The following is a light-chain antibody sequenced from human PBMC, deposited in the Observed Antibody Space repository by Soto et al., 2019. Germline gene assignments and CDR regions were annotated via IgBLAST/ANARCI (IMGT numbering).Light chain of an antibody. CDR3: QKYDSAPT. CDR2: SAS. V-gene: IGKV1-27*01. J-gene: IGKJ1*01. Sequence: DIQMTPSPSSLSASVVDRVTITCRPSRGIGNALAWYQQKPGTVPKLLIHSASTLQSGVPSRFSGSGSGTDFTLTISSLQPEDVASYYCQKYDSAPTFGPGTKVDI. CDR1: RGIGNA.